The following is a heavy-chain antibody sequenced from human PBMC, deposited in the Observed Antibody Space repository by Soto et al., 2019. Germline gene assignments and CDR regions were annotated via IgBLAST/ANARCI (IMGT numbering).Heavy chain of an antibody. D-gene: IGHD6-6*01. CDR3: GAARSHPLDYFDY. CDR2: IYYSGRT. Sequence: PSETLSLPCTVSGGSISSGYYYWSWIRQHPGKGLEWIGYIYYSGRTAYNPSLKSRIIISIDPSKDQFSLSLNSMNAAGTAVLYFGAARSHPLDYFDYWGPGTLGT. V-gene: IGHV4-30-4*08. J-gene: IGHJ4*02. CDR1: GGSISSGYYY.